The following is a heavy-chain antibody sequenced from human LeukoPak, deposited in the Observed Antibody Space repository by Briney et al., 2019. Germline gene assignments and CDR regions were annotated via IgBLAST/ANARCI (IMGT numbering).Heavy chain of an antibody. Sequence: GGSLRLSCAASGFTFSSYRMSWVRQAPGKGLEWVANIKQDGSEKYYVDSVKGRFTISRDNAKNSLYLQMNSLRAEDTAVYYCARVNRFLEWSTDFLDYWGQGTLVTVSS. CDR1: GFTFSSYR. D-gene: IGHD3-3*01. J-gene: IGHJ4*02. CDR3: ARVNRFLEWSTDFLDY. V-gene: IGHV3-7*01. CDR2: IKQDGSEK.